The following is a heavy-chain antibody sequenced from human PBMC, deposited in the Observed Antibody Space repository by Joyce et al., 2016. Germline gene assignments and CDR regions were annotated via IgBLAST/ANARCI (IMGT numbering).Heavy chain of an antibody. D-gene: IGHD3-10*01. V-gene: IGHV3-7*03. Sequence: DVQVVESGGGLVQPGGSLRLSCAASGFTFSSHWMTWVRQAPGKGLEGGANRNPDGESDYYADFVRGRFTISRDNAKNSLFLQMNSLRADDTAVYQCVAGREFWGQGTLVTVSS. CDR2: RNPDGESD. CDR3: VAGREF. J-gene: IGHJ4*02. CDR1: GFTFSSHW.